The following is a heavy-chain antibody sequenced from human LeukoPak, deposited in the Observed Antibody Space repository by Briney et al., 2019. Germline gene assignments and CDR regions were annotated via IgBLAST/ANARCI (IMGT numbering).Heavy chain of an antibody. CDR3: ARDWGRSSTTPYYMDV. V-gene: IGHV1-69*01. CDR1: GGTFSSYA. J-gene: IGHJ6*03. D-gene: IGHD2-2*01. Sequence: ASVKVSCKASGGTFSSYAISWVRQAPGQGLEWMGGIIPIVGTANYAQKFQGRVTITADESTSTAYMELSSLRSEDTAVYYCARDWGRSSTTPYYMDVWGKGTTVTVSS. CDR2: IIPIVGTA.